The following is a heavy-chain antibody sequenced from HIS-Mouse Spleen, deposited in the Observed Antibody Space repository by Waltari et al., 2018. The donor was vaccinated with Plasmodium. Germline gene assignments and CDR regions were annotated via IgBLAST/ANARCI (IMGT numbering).Heavy chain of an antibody. CDR1: GGSFSGYY. CDR3: ARVTSSGVYWYFDL. D-gene: IGHD3-3*01. V-gene: IGHV4-34*01. CDR2: INQSGST. Sequence: QVQLQQWGAGLLKPSETLSLTCAVYGGSFSGYYWSWIRQPPGKGLEWIGEINQSGSTNYNPSLKSRVTKSVDTSKNQFALKLSSVTAADTAVYYCARVTSSGVYWYFDLWGRGTLVTVSS. J-gene: IGHJ2*01.